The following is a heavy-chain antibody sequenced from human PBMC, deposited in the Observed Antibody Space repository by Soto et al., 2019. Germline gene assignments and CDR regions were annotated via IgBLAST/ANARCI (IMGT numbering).Heavy chain of an antibody. Sequence: TGGSLRLSCAASGFTFSSYAMSWVRQAPGKGLEWVSAISGSGGSTYYADSVKGRFTISRDNSKNTLYLQMNSLRAEDTAVYYCAKDNGLWFGESSNWFDPWGQGTLVTVSS. CDR2: ISGSGGST. D-gene: IGHD3-10*01. CDR3: AKDNGLWFGESSNWFDP. V-gene: IGHV3-23*01. J-gene: IGHJ5*02. CDR1: GFTFSSYA.